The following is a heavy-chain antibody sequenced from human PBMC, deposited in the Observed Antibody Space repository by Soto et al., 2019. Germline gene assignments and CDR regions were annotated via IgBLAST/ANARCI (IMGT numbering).Heavy chain of an antibody. CDR3: ARDRHSSDYYGMDV. CDR1: GYTFTSYG. V-gene: IGHV1-18*04. Sequence: ASLKLSCKASGYTFTSYGISWVRQAPGQGLEWMGWISAYNGNTNYAQKLQGRVTMTTDTSTSTAYMELRSLRSDDTAVYYCARDRHSSDYYGMDVWGQGTTVTVSS. D-gene: IGHD6-19*01. CDR2: ISAYNGNT. J-gene: IGHJ6*02.